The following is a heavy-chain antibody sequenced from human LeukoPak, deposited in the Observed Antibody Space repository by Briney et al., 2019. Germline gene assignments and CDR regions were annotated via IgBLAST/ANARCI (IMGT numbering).Heavy chain of an antibody. CDR1: GGPFSGYY. Sequence: SETLSLTCAVYGGPFSGYYWSWIRQPPGKGLEWIGYINYSGSTNYNPSLKGRVTIAVDTSKNQFSLKLSSVTAADTAVYYCAREGYSSGPSWFDYWGQGTLVTVSS. V-gene: IGHV4-59*01. CDR3: AREGYSSGPSWFDY. J-gene: IGHJ4*02. D-gene: IGHD6-19*01. CDR2: INYSGST.